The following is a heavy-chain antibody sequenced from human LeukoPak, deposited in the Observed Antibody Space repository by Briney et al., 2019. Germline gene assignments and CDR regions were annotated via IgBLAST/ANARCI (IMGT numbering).Heavy chain of an antibody. CDR3: ARGGDFGVPAPLGIDAFDF. V-gene: IGHV3-49*04. J-gene: IGHJ3*01. CDR1: GFSFRDYA. D-gene: IGHD2-2*01. Sequence: GGSLRLSCTTSGFSFRDYALSWVRQAPGKGLEWVGFIRSKAYAETTEYAASVKGTFTISRDDSKTIAYLQMNSLKTEDTAVYYCARGGDFGVPAPLGIDAFDFWGQGTMVTVSS. CDR2: IRSKAYAETT.